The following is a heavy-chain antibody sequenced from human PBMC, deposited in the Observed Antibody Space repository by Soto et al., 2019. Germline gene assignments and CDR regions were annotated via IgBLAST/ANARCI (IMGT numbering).Heavy chain of an antibody. Sequence: QVQLQESGPGLVKPSETLSLTCTVSGGSVSSGSYYWSWIRQPPGKGLEWIGYIYYSGSTNYNPSLKSRVTISVDTSKNQFSLKLSSVTAADTAVYYCARARSTGGDSGYAVRQRYYYYGMDVWGQGTTVTVSS. CDR3: ARARSTGGDSGYAVRQRYYYYGMDV. D-gene: IGHD5-12*01. J-gene: IGHJ6*02. CDR2: IYYSGST. CDR1: GGSVSSGSYY. V-gene: IGHV4-61*01.